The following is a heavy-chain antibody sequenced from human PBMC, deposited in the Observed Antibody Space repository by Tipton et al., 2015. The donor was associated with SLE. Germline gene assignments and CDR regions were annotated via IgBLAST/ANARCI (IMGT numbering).Heavy chain of an antibody. D-gene: IGHD2-21*01. Sequence: WIGYIYYSGSTYYNPSLKSRVTISVDTSKNQFSLKLNSVIAADTAVYYCARDRWGVIKGGDDAFDIWGQGTMVTVSS. J-gene: IGHJ3*02. V-gene: IGHV4-59*01. CDR3: ARDRWGVIKGGDDAFDI. CDR2: IYYSGST.